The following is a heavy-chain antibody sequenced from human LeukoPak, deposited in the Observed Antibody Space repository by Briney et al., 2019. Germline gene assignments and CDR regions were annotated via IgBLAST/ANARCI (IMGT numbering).Heavy chain of an antibody. J-gene: IGHJ2*01. CDR2: ISGSGDST. V-gene: IGHV3-23*01. D-gene: IGHD2/OR15-2a*01. CDR3: ARNVSGQYFDI. Sequence: PGGSLRLSCAASGFTFSSYNMNWVRQAPGKGLECISAISGSGDSTHYADSVKGRFTISRDNSKNTLYLQMNSLRAEDTAVYYCARNVSGQYFDIWGRGTLVTVSS. CDR1: GFTFSSYN.